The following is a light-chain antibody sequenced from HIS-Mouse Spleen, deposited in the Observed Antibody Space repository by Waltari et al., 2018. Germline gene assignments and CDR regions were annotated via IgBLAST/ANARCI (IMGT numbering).Light chain of an antibody. CDR1: QSVSSY. CDR2: DAS. J-gene: IGKJ1*01. V-gene: IGKV3-11*01. CDR3: QQRSNWWT. Sequence: EIVLTQSPATLSLSPGERATLSCRASQSVSSYLAWYQRKPGQAPRLLSYDASNRATGIPARFSGSVSGTDFTLTISSLEPEDFAVYYCQQRSNWWTFGQGTKVEIK.